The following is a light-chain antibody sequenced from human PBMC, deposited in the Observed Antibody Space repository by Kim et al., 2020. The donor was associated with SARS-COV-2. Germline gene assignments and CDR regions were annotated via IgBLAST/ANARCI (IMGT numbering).Light chain of an antibody. CDR1: INY. CDR2: DVS. CDR3: SSYISSATGV. Sequence: VSWSPEQSITKSCTGSINYVSWYQQHPGKVPKLIIYDVSNRPSGISPRFSGSKSGNTASLTISGLQAEDAADYYCSSYISSATGVFGGGTQLTVL. J-gene: IGLJ3*02. V-gene: IGLV2-14*03.